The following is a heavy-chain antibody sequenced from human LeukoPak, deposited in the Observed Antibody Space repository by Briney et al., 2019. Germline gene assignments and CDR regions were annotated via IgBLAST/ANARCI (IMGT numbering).Heavy chain of an antibody. J-gene: IGHJ4*02. D-gene: IGHD3-3*01. Sequence: GRSLRLSCAASGFTFSSYGMHWVRQAPGKGLEWVAVISYDGSNKYYADSVKGRFTISRDNSKNTLYLQTNSLRGEDTAVYYCAKDPGKFWSGHDYWGQGALVTVSS. CDR2: ISYDGSNK. CDR1: GFTFSSYG. V-gene: IGHV3-30*18. CDR3: AKDPGKFWSGHDY.